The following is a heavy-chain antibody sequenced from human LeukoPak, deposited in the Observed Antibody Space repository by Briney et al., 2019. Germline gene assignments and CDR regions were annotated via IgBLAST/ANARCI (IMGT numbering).Heavy chain of an antibody. CDR2: IYPWGSA. CDR3: ATDPVCSISAS. CDR1: GIALNTND. J-gene: IGHJ5*02. D-gene: IGHD2-8*01. V-gene: IGHV3-66*01. Sequence: HSGGSLRLSCAASGIALNTNDMNWVRQAPGKGLEWVSIIYPWGSAFYTDSVKGRFTISRDNAQNSLYLQMDSLRAEDTAVYYCATDPVCSISASWGQGTLVTVSS.